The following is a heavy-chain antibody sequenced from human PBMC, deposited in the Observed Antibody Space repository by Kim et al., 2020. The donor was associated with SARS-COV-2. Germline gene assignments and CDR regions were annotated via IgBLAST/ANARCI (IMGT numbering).Heavy chain of an antibody. J-gene: IGHJ5*02. V-gene: IGHV3-23*01. D-gene: IGHD5-12*01. CDR2: ISGSGGST. Sequence: GGSLRLSCAASGLSFSSYAMSWVRQAPGKGLEWVSSISGSGGSTYYADSVKGRFTISRDNSKNTLFLQMNSLRADDTAVYYCANLVDIVVTMDLGIGGSFGPGGQGNRVTVSS. CDR3: ANLVDIVVTMDLGIGGSFGP. CDR1: GLSFSSYA.